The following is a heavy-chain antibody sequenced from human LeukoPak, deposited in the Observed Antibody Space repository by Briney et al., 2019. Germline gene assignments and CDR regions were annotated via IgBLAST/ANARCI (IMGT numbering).Heavy chain of an antibody. CDR2: ISYDGSNK. D-gene: IGHD6-13*01. CDR1: GFTFSSYG. J-gene: IGHJ4*02. CDR3: AKTYSSNWYDPFDY. V-gene: IGHV3-30*18. Sequence: PGGSLRLSCAASGFTFSSYGMHWVRQAPGKGLEWVAVISYDGSNKYYADSVKGRFTISRDNSKNTLYLQMNSLRVEDTAVYYCAKTYSSNWYDPFDYWGQGTLVSVSS.